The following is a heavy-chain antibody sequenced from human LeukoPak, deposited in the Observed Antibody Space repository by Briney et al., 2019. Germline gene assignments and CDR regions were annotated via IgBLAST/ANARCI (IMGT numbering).Heavy chain of an antibody. V-gene: IGHV4-59*08. CDR1: GSSISSYY. CDR3: ARHRDYGDPRAGFDY. D-gene: IGHD4-17*01. CDR2: IYYSGST. Sequence: SETLSLTCAVSGSSISSYYWSWIRQPPGKGLEWIGYIYYSGSTKYNPSLKSRVTISVDTSKHQFSLKLSSVTAADTAVYYCARHRDYGDPRAGFDYWGQGTLVTVSS. J-gene: IGHJ4*02.